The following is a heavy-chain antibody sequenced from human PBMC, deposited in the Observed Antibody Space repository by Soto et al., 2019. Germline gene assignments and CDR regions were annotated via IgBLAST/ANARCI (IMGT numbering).Heavy chain of an antibody. J-gene: IGHJ4*02. CDR1: GFTFSSYA. D-gene: IGHD1-26*01. CDR2: ISDDGSKK. CDR3: ARSEGPGHFSLSGSFFIPSVDY. V-gene: IGHV3-30-3*01. Sequence: QVQLVESGGGVVQPGRSLRLSCAASGFTFSSYAMHWVRQAPGKGLEWVAVISDDGSKKYYADSVKGRFTVSRDNSKNTLYLQMNSLGAEDTAVHYCARSEGPGHFSLSGSFFIPSVDYWGQGTLVIVSS.